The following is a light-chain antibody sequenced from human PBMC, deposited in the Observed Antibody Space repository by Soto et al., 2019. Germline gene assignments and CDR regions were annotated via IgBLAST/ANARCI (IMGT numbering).Light chain of an antibody. CDR1: QSVIIY. J-gene: IGKJ1*01. CDR3: QQYNNWPRT. V-gene: IGKV3-15*01. Sequence: EIAVTQSPATLSVSPGERATLSCRASQSVIIYLAWYQQKPGQAPRLLIYGASTRATGIPARFSGSGSGTEFTLTISSLQSEDFAVYYCQQYNNWPRTFGQGTKVDIK. CDR2: GAS.